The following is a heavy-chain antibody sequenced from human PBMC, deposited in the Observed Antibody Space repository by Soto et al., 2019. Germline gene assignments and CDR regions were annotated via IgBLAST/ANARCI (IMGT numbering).Heavy chain of an antibody. J-gene: IGHJ6*03. V-gene: IGHV3-49*03. CDR2: IRSKAYGGTT. CDR3: TRIRNPYYYYYMDV. CDR1: GFTFGDYA. Sequence: PGGSLRLSCTASGFTFGDYAMSWFRQAPRKGLEWVGFIRSKAYGGTTEYAASVKGRFTISRDDSKSIAYLQMNSLKTEDTAVYYCTRIRNPYYYYYMDVWGKGTTVTVSS.